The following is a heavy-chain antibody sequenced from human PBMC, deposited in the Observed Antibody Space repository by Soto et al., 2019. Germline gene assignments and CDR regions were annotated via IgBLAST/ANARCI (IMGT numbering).Heavy chain of an antibody. CDR2: TIPILAMS. Sequence: QVQLVQSGPEVKMPGSSVKVSCKASGDTFNSYTINWVRQAPGQGLQWMGRTIPILAMSNYALKFQGRVTITADNSTNTAYMELSRLRSDDTAVYYWAASYGSGSRAFDYWGQGTLVTVSS. J-gene: IGHJ4*02. CDR1: GDTFNSYT. D-gene: IGHD3-10*01. CDR3: AASYGSGSRAFDY. V-gene: IGHV1-69*02.